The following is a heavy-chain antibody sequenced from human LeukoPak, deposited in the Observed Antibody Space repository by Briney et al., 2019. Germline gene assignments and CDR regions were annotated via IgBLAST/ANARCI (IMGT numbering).Heavy chain of an antibody. D-gene: IGHD5-18*01. Sequence: PGGSLRLSCAASGFTFSSYAMSWVRRAPGKGLEWVSAISGSGGSTYYADSVKGRFTISRDNSKNTLYLQMNSLRAEDTAVYYCAKHPSGYSYGAIDYWGQGTLVTVPS. CDR2: ISGSGGST. J-gene: IGHJ4*02. CDR3: AKHPSGYSYGAIDY. V-gene: IGHV3-23*01. CDR1: GFTFSSYA.